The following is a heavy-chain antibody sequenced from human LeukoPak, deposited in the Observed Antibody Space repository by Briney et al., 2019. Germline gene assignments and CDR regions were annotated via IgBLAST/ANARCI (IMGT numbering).Heavy chain of an antibody. D-gene: IGHD2-2*01. CDR1: GYTFTGYY. J-gene: IGHJ6*03. V-gene: IGHV1-2*02. Sequence: ASVKVSCKASGYTFTGYYMHWVRQAPGQGLEWMGWINPNSGGTNYAQKFQGRVTMTRDTSISTAYMELSRLRSDDTAVYYCARVNYCSSTSCFSYYYYYYMDVWGKGTTVTVSS. CDR3: ARVNYCSSTSCFSYYYYYYMDV. CDR2: INPNSGGT.